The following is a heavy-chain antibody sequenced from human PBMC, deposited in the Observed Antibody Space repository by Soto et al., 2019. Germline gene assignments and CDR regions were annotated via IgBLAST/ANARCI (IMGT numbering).Heavy chain of an antibody. V-gene: IGHV4-34*01. Sequence: PSETLSLTCAVYGGSFSGYYWSWIRQPPGKGLEWIGEINHSGSTNYNPSLKSRVTISVDTSKNQFSPKLSSVTAADTAVYYCARGSVPPLYSSGWYYYMDVWGKGTTVTVSS. D-gene: IGHD6-19*01. CDR1: GGSFSGYY. J-gene: IGHJ6*03. CDR2: INHSGST. CDR3: ARGSVPPLYSSGWYYYMDV.